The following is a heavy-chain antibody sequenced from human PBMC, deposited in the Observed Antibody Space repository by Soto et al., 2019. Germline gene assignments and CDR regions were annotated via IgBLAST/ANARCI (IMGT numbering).Heavy chain of an antibody. CDR3: AHRSQKGLYCSGGSCYSRNNWFDP. J-gene: IGHJ5*02. CDR2: IYWDDGK. CDR1: GFSLSTSGVG. D-gene: IGHD2-15*01. Sequence: GSGPTLVNPTQTLTLTCTFSGFSLSTSGVGVGWIRQPPGKALEWLALIYWDDGKRYSPSLKSRLTITKDTSKNQVVLTMTNMDPVDTATYYCAHRSQKGLYCSGGSCYSRNNWFDPWGQGTLVTVSS. V-gene: IGHV2-5*02.